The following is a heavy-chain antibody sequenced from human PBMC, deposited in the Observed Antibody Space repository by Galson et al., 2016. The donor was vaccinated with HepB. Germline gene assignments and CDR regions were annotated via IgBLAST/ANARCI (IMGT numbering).Heavy chain of an antibody. CDR2: ISTYSGST. D-gene: IGHD3-10*01. Sequence: SVKVSCKASGYTFTDYKISWVRQAPGHGLEWMGWISTYSGSTRYAQKFQGRLTMSTDTSTNTAYMELRSLISDDMAVYYCAREMRDTKIRGTIIKDSYFFDSWGQGTQVTVSS. J-gene: IGHJ4*02. CDR1: GYTFTDYK. CDR3: AREMRDTKIRGTIIKDSYFFDS. V-gene: IGHV1-18*03.